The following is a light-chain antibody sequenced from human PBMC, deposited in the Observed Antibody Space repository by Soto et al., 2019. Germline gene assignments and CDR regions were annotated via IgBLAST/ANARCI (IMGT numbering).Light chain of an antibody. CDR2: KAS. CDR3: QHYNSYSEA. V-gene: IGKV1-5*03. Sequence: DIQMTQSPSTLSASVGDRVTITCRASQRISSWLAWYQQKTGKAPKLLIYKASSLKSGVPTRFSGSGSGTEFTLTISSLQPDDFATYYCQHYNSYSEAFGQGTKVELK. CDR1: QRISSW. J-gene: IGKJ1*01.